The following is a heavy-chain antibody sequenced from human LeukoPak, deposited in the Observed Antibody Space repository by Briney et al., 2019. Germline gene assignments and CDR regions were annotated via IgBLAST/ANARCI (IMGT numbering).Heavy chain of an antibody. J-gene: IGHJ4*02. CDR2: ISGSGGST. D-gene: IGHD3-10*01. V-gene: IGHV3-23*01. CDR3: AKDPTYGSGSYVFDY. CDR1: GFTFSSYA. Sequence: PGASIRLSCAASGFTFSSYAMSRVRQAPRKGLKRVSAISGSGGSTYYADSVKGRFTISRDNSKNTLYLQMNSLRAEDTAVYYCAKDPTYGSGSYVFDYWGQGTLVTVSS.